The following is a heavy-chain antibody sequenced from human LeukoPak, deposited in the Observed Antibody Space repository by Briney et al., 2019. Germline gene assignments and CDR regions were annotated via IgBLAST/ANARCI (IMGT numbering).Heavy chain of an antibody. Sequence: ASVKVSCKDSGYTFTSYGISWVRQAPGQGLEGMGWISAYNGNTNYTLRLQGRVPTPTDTSTSTAYMALSSLRSDATAVYYCARFPFTTLTTEVFHYWGQGTLVTVSS. CDR1: GYTFTSYG. CDR3: ARFPFTTLTTEVFHY. CDR2: ISAYNGNT. D-gene: IGHD4-17*01. V-gene: IGHV1-18*04. J-gene: IGHJ4*02.